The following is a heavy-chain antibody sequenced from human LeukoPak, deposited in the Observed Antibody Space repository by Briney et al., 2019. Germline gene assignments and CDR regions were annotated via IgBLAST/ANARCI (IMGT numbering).Heavy chain of an antibody. CDR3: ARGGYYDFWSGSRNWFDP. Sequence: SETLSLTCTVSGGSISSYYWSWIRQPPGKGLEWIGYIYYSGSTNYNPSLKSRVTISVDTSKNQFSLKLSSVTAADTAVYYCARGGYYDFWSGSRNWFDPWGQGTLVTVSS. CDR1: GGSISSYY. V-gene: IGHV4-59*12. D-gene: IGHD3-3*01. J-gene: IGHJ5*02. CDR2: IYYSGST.